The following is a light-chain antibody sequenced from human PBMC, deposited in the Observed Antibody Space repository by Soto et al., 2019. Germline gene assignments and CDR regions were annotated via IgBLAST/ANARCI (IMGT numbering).Light chain of an antibody. V-gene: IGKV2-30*01. J-gene: IGKJ1*01. Sequence: DVVMTQSPLSLPVTLGQPASISCRSSQSLVYSDGNTYLSWFQQRPGQSPRRLIYSVSNRDSGVPDRFSGSGSVTDFTLKISRVEAEDAGVYYCIQGTHWPWTFGQGTKVEIK. CDR3: IQGTHWPWT. CDR2: SVS. CDR1: QSLVYSDGNTY.